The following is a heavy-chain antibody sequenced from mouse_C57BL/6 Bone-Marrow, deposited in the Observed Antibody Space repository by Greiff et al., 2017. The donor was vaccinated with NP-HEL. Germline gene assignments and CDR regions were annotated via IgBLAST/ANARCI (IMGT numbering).Heavy chain of an antibody. V-gene: IGHV14-4*01. Sequence: VQLQQSGAELVRPGASVKLSCTASGFNIKDDYMHWVKQRPEQGLEWIGWIDPENGDTEYASKFQGKATITADTSSNTAYLQLSSLTSEDTAVYYCTTHGYYGYWGQGTTLTVSS. CDR1: GFNIKDDY. J-gene: IGHJ2*01. CDR2: IDPENGDT. D-gene: IGHD2-3*01. CDR3: TTHGYYGY.